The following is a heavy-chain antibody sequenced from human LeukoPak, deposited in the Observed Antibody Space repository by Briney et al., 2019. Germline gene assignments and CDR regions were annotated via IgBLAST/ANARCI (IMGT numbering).Heavy chain of an antibody. Sequence: SETLSLTCTVSGGSISSSYWSWIRQPPGKGLEWIGYIYDSGSTSYNPSLKSRVTISVDTSKNQFSLKLSSVTAADTAVYYCARTRYDSSGYYYYYYGMDAWGQGTTVTVSS. D-gene: IGHD3-22*01. V-gene: IGHV4-59*01. CDR2: IYDSGST. CDR1: GGSISSSY. J-gene: IGHJ6*02. CDR3: ARTRYDSSGYYYYYYGMDA.